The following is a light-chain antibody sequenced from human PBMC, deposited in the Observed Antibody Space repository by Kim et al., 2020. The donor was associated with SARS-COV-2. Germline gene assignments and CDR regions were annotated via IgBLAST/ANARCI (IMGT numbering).Light chain of an antibody. Sequence: EIVLTQSPGTLSLSPGERATLSCRASQSIRNNYLAWYQQKPGQAPRLLIYGASSRATGISDRFSGSGSGTDFTLTISRLEPEDFAVYHCQQYDSSPLTFGGGTKLEI. J-gene: IGKJ4*01. V-gene: IGKV3-20*01. CDR3: QQYDSSPLT. CDR2: GAS. CDR1: QSIRNNY.